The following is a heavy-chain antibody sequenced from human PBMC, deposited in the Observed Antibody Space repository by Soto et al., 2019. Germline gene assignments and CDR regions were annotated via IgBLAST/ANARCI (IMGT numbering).Heavy chain of an antibody. D-gene: IGHD5-18*01. CDR2: IIPIFGTA. CDR3: ASPSIESYGLPDY. CDR1: GGTFSSYA. J-gene: IGHJ4*02. Sequence: EASVKVSCKASGGTFSSYAISWVRQAPGQGLEWMGGIIPIFGTANYAQKFQGRVTITADESTSTAYMELSSLRSEDTAVYYCASPSIESYGLPDYWGQGTLVTVSS. V-gene: IGHV1-69*13.